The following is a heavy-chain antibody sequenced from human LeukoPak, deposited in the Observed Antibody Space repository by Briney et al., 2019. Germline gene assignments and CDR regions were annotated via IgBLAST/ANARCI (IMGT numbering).Heavy chain of an antibody. CDR1: GYTFTGYY. CDR3: ARDLAYYDSSGPGY. D-gene: IGHD3-22*01. Sequence: ASVKVSCKASGYTFTGYYMHWVRQAPGQGLEWMGWINPNSGGTNYAQKFQGRVTMTRDTSISTAYMELSRLRSDDTAVYYCARDLAYYDSSGPGYWGQGTLVTVSS. CDR2: INPNSGGT. V-gene: IGHV1-2*02. J-gene: IGHJ4*02.